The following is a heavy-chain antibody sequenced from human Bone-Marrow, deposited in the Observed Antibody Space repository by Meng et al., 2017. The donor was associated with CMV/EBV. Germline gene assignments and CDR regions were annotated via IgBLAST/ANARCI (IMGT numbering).Heavy chain of an antibody. V-gene: IGHV4-59*01. J-gene: IGHJ6*02. CDR2: IYYSGST. D-gene: IGHD6-13*01. CDR1: GGSISSYY. Sequence: SETLSLTCTVSGGSISSYYWSWIRQPPGKGLEWIGYIYYSGSTNYTPSLKSRVTISVDTSKNQFSLKLSSVTAADTAVYYRARVGYYYYYGMDVWGQGTTVTVSS. CDR3: ARVGYYYYYGMDV.